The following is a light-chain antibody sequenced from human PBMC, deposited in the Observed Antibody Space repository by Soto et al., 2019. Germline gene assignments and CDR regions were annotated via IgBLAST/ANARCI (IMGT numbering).Light chain of an antibody. CDR2: EDN. CDR1: SGSIASHY. CDR3: QSYDSSSHVV. V-gene: IGLV6-57*02. J-gene: IGLJ2*01. Sequence: NFMLTQPHSVSESPGKTVTISCTGSSGSIASHYVQWYQQRPGSAPTTVIYEDNQRPSGVPDRFSGSIDSSSNSASLTISGLKTEDEADYYCQSYDSSSHVVFCGGTKLTVL.